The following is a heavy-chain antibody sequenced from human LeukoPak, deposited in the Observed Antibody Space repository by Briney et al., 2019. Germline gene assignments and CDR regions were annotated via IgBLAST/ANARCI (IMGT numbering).Heavy chain of an antibody. J-gene: IGHJ4*02. Sequence: SETLSLTCTVSGVSISSYYWTWIRQPAGKGLEWIGRIYGSGSTNYNPSLKSRVTISVDTSKNQFSLKLSSVTAADTAVYYCARHGRGEWLLLRWGQGTLVTVSS. CDR3: ARHGRGEWLLLR. D-gene: IGHD3-3*01. CDR2: IYGSGST. V-gene: IGHV4-4*07. CDR1: GVSISSYY.